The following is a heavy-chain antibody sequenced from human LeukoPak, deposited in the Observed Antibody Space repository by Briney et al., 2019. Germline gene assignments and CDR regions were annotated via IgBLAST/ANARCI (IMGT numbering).Heavy chain of an antibody. Sequence: ASVNVSCKASVYTFTAYYMHWVRQAPGQGLEWMGWINPNNGGTNYPQKVQGTVTMTSRPSISTAYMELSRLRREDTAVYYCAREGLGGLLSNYCGQGTLVTVSS. V-gene: IGHV1-2*02. CDR3: AREGLGGLLSNY. J-gene: IGHJ4*02. D-gene: IGHD6-25*01. CDR2: INPNNGGT. CDR1: VYTFTAYY.